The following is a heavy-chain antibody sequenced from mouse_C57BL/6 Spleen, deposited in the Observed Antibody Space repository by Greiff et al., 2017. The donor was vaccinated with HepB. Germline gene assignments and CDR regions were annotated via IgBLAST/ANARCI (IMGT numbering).Heavy chain of an antibody. CDR3: VRSFLGNPFDY. D-gene: IGHD2-1*01. V-gene: IGHV10-1*01. CDR1: GFSFNTYA. CDR2: IRSKSNNYAT. J-gene: IGHJ2*01. Sequence: EVMLVESGGGLVQPKGSLKLSCAASGFSFNTYAMNWVRQAPGKGLEWVARIRSKSNNYATYYADSVKDRFTISRDDSESMLYLQMNNLKTEDTAMYYCVRSFLGNPFDYWGQGTTLTVSS.